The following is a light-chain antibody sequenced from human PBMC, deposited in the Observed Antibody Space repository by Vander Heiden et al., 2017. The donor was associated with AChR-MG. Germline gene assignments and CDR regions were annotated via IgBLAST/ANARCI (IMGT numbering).Light chain of an antibody. CDR3: SSDAGSGTRV. CDR1: TSDVGGFNY. CDR2: EGS. V-gene: IGLV2-14*01. Sequence: QSALTQPASVSGSPGPSITISCTGPTSDVGGFNYVSCYQKNPGKTPKVMIDEGSDRPAGVANRFSGSKSGSTASLTISGLQAEDEADYYGSSDAGSGTRVFGSGTKVTVL. J-gene: IGLJ1*01.